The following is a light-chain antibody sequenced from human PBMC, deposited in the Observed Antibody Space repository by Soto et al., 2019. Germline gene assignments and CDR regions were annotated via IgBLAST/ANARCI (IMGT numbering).Light chain of an antibody. CDR1: SGYSNYK. V-gene: IGLV9-49*01. CDR2: VGTGGIVG. Sequence: QPVLTQPPSASASLGASVTLTCTLSSGYSNYKVDWYQQRPGKGPRFVMRVGTGGIVGSKGDGIPDRFSVLGSGLNRYLTIKNIQEEDESDYNGGADHGSGSNFGVFGGGTQLTVL. J-gene: IGLJ2*01. CDR3: GADHGSGSNFGV.